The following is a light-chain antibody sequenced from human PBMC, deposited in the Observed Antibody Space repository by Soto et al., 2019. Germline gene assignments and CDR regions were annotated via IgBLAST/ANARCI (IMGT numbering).Light chain of an antibody. CDR3: QQLNSYQWT. V-gene: IGKV1-9*01. Sequence: DIQLTHSPSFLSASVGDRVTITCRASQGISSYLAWYQQKPGKAPKLLIYAASTLQSGVPSRFSGSGSGTEFTLTISSLQPEDFATYYCQQLNSYQWTFGQGTKVDIK. CDR1: QGISSY. J-gene: IGKJ1*01. CDR2: AAS.